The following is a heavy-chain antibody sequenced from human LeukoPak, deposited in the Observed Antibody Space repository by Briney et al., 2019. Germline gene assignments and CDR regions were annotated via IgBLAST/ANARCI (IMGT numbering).Heavy chain of an antibody. J-gene: IGHJ5*02. CDR1: GYTFTSYD. CDR3: ARTDIYDILTGYFPHPFDP. D-gene: IGHD3-9*01. V-gene: IGHV1-8*01. CDR2: MNPNSGNT. Sequence: ASVKVSCKASGYTFTSYDINWVRQATGQGLEWMGWMNPNSGNTGYAQKFQGRVTMTRNTSISTAYMELSSLRSEDTAVYYCARTDIYDILTGYFPHPFDPWGQGTLVTVSS.